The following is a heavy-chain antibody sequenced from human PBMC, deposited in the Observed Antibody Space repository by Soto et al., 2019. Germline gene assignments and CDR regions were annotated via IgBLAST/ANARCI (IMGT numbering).Heavy chain of an antibody. CDR2: INHGGST. J-gene: IGHJ6*02. V-gene: IGHV4-34*01. CDR1: GGSFSGYY. CDR3: ARPVEMATYGMDV. Sequence: QVQLQQWGAGLLKPSETLSLTCAVYGGSFSGYYWSWIRQPPGKGLEWIGEINHGGSTNYNPSLKSRVTISVYMSKNQYSLKVGSVAAADTAVYYCARPVEMATYGMDVWGQGTTVTVSS. D-gene: IGHD5-12*01.